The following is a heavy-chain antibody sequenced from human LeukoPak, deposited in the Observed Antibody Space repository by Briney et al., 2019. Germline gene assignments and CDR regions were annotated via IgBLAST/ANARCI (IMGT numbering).Heavy chain of an antibody. V-gene: IGHV3-7*05. CDR1: GFTLSNYW. Sequence: GGSLRLSWAGSGFTLSNYWMTWVRQAPGKGLEWVANIKEDGSEKYYVDSVKGRFTISRDNAKNSLYLQMNSLRAEDTAVYYCARDPSSDAFDIWGQGTMVTVSS. J-gene: IGHJ3*02. CDR3: ARDPSSDAFDI. CDR2: IKEDGSEK.